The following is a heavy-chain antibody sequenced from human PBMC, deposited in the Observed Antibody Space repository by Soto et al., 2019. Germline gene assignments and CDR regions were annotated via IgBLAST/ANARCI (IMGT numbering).Heavy chain of an antibody. CDR2: INHSGST. D-gene: IGHD3-9*01. V-gene: IGHV4-34*01. CDR3: ARGDGGIRYFDWRPPYYYYGMDV. J-gene: IGHJ6*02. Sequence: SETRSLTFAVYGAAFRVYYSTWIRQPPGKGLEWSGEINHSGSTNYNPSLKSRVTISVDTSKNQFSLKLSSVTAADTAVYYCARGDGGIRYFDWRPPYYYYGMDVWGQGTTVTVSS. CDR1: GAAFRVYY.